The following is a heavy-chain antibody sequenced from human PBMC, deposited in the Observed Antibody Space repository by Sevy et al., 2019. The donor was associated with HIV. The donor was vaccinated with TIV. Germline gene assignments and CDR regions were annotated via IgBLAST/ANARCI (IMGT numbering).Heavy chain of an antibody. V-gene: IGHV3-23*01. D-gene: IGHD3-22*01. Sequence: GGSLRLSCAASGFTFSSYAMNWVRQAPGKGLEWVSGISGSGGSGDKTNYADSVKCRFTISRDDSTNSLSLQLNNLRAEDTAIYYGARKYDSSGYFDYWGQGTLVTVSS. J-gene: IGHJ4*02. CDR3: ARKYDSSGYFDY. CDR2: ISGSGGSGDKT. CDR1: GFTFSSYA.